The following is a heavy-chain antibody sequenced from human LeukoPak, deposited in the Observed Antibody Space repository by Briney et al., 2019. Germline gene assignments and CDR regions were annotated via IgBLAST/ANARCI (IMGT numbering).Heavy chain of an antibody. V-gene: IGHV3-53*01. Sequence: GGSLRLSCVASGFTFSLYNMNWVRQAPGKGLEWVSVIYSSGSTYYADSVKGRFTISRDNSKNTLYLLMDSLRAEDTAVYYCARISRGWFDYWGQGTLVTVSS. D-gene: IGHD6-19*01. CDR2: IYSSGST. CDR1: GFTFSLYN. CDR3: ARISRGWFDY. J-gene: IGHJ4*02.